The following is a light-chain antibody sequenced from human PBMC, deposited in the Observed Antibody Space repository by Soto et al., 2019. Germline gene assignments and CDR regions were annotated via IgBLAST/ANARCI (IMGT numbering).Light chain of an antibody. CDR3: QQYGSSPIT. J-gene: IGKJ5*01. Sequence: EIVLTQSPCTLSLSPGERATLSCRACQSVSSSYLAWYQQKPGQAPRLLIYGASGRATGIPDRFSGSGSGTDFTLTISRLEPEDFAVYYCQQYGSSPITFGQGTRLEIK. V-gene: IGKV3-20*01. CDR2: GAS. CDR1: QSVSSSY.